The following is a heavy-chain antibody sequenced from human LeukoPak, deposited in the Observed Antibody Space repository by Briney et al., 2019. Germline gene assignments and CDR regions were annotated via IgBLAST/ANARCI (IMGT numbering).Heavy chain of an antibody. Sequence: SETLSLTCTVSGGSISSYYWIWIRQPPGKGLEWIGDINYSGSTNYNPSLKSRVPISVDTSNNKFSLKLTSLTAADTAVYYCVRHLSAGRPAFDIWGQGTMVTVSS. J-gene: IGHJ3*02. CDR2: INYSGST. V-gene: IGHV4-59*08. D-gene: IGHD2-15*01. CDR3: VRHLSAGRPAFDI. CDR1: GGSISSYY.